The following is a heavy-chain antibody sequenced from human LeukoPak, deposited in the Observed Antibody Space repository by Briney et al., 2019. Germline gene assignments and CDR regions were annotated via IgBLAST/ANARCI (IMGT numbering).Heavy chain of an antibody. CDR2: INPNSGGT. V-gene: IGHV1-2*02. CDR1: GYTFTGYY. J-gene: IGHJ4*02. D-gene: IGHD4-17*01. CDR3: ARAPFRGDYAVY. Sequence: ASVEVSCKASGYTFTGYYMHWVRQAPGQGLEWMGWINPNSGGTNYAQKFQGRVTMTRDTSISTAYMELSRLRSDDTAVYYCARAPFRGDYAVYWGQGTLVTVSS.